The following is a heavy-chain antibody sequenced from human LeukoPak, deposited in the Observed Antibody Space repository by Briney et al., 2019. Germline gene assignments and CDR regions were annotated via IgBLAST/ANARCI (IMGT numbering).Heavy chain of an antibody. Sequence: GGSLRLSCAASGFTVSSNYMSWVRQAPGKGLEWVSYISSSSSTIYYADSVKGRFTISRDNAKNSLYLQMNSLRAEDTAVNYCARDFTRRYFDWLLLGEFDYWGQGTLVTVSS. J-gene: IGHJ4*02. CDR1: GFTVSSNY. V-gene: IGHV3-48*01. CDR3: ARDFTRRYFDWLLLGEFDY. CDR2: ISSSSSTI. D-gene: IGHD3-9*01.